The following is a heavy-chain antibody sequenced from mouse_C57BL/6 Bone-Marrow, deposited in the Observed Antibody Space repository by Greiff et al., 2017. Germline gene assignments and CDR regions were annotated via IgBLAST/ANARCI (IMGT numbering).Heavy chain of an antibody. V-gene: IGHV14-3*01. CDR3: ARAMDY. Sequence: VQLQQSVAELVRPGASVKLSCTASGFNFKNTYMHWVKQRPEQGLEWIGRIDPANGNTKYAPKFQGKATITADTSSNTAYLQLSSLTSEDTAIYYCARAMDYWGQGTSVTVSS. CDR1: GFNFKNTY. CDR2: IDPANGNT. J-gene: IGHJ4*01.